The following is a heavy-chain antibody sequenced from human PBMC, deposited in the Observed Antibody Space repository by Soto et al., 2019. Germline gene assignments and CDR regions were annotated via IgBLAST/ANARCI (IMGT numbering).Heavy chain of an antibody. CDR3: AVGATIYYYYGMDV. Sequence: GGSLRLSCAASGFTFSSYWMHWVRQAPGKGLVWVSRINSDGSSTSYADSVKGRFTISRDNAKNTLYLQMNSLRAEDTAVYYCAVGATIYYYYGMDVWGQGTTVTVSS. CDR1: GFTFSSYW. CDR2: INSDGSST. D-gene: IGHD1-26*01. J-gene: IGHJ6*02. V-gene: IGHV3-74*01.